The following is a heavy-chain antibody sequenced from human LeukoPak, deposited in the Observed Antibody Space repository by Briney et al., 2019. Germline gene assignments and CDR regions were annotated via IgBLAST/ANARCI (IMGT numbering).Heavy chain of an antibody. Sequence: GGSLRLSCAASGFTFSSYGMHWVRQAPGKGLEGVAFIRYDGSNKYYADSVKGRFTISRENSKNTVYVKMNSQRAEDTAVYYCAKDFHYYDSSCYFYFDYWGQGTLVTVSS. CDR1: GFTFSSYG. D-gene: IGHD3-22*01. V-gene: IGHV3-30*02. CDR3: AKDFHYYDSSCYFYFDY. J-gene: IGHJ4*02. CDR2: IRYDGSNK.